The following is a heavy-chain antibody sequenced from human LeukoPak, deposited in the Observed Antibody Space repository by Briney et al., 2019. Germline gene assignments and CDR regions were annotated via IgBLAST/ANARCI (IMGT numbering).Heavy chain of an antibody. CDR1: GGSISSSSYY. J-gene: IGHJ4*02. V-gene: IGHV4-39*01. Sequence: PSETLSLTCTVSGGSISSSSYYWGWIRQPPGKGLEWIGSIYYSGSTYYNPSLKSRVTISVDTSKNQFSLKLSSVTAADTAVYYCARTPRDYDFWSLFDYWGQGTLVTVSS. D-gene: IGHD3-3*01. CDR3: ARTPRDYDFWSLFDY. CDR2: IYYSGST.